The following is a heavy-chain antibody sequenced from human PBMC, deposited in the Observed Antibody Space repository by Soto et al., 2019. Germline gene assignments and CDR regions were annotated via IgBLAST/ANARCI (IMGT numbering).Heavy chain of an antibody. V-gene: IGHV1-24*01. D-gene: IGHD3-22*01. CDR1: GYTLTELS. J-gene: IGHJ4*02. CDR3: ARDDRDDSSGYYYPTPDY. CDR2: IDPDNGKT. Sequence: ASVKVSCKVSGYTLTELSMHWVRQAPGKGLEWMGGIDPDNGKTNYAQKLQGRVTMTTDTSTSTAYMELRSLRSDDTAVYYCARDDRDDSSGYYYPTPDYWGQGTLVTVSS.